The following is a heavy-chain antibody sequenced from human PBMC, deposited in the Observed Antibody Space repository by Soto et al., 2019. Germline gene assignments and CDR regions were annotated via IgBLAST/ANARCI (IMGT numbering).Heavy chain of an antibody. CDR1: GASITSFS. CDR2: IYMRGSP. D-gene: IGHD6-13*01. J-gene: IGHJ4*02. Sequence: XATLSLTCTVSGASITSFSWAWVRQPAGQGLEWIGRIYMRGSPDYNPSLESRVTMSLDMSRNQVSLTLTSMTAADTALYYCARLVRIAAAGYDYCGQGTLVTVSS. CDR3: ARLVRIAAAGYDY. V-gene: IGHV4-4*07.